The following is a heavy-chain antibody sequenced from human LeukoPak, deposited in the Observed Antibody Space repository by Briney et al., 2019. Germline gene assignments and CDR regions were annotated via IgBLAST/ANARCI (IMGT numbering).Heavy chain of an antibody. V-gene: IGHV4-59*01. Sequence: ASETLSLTCTVSVGSISSYYWRCIRQPPGQGLEWIGYIYYSGSTNYNPSLKSRVTISVDTSKNKFSLTLSYVTSADAAVYYCARYQQLGYFDHWVQGTLVTVSS. CDR2: IYYSGST. D-gene: IGHD6-6*01. J-gene: IGHJ4*02. CDR1: VGSISSYY. CDR3: ARYQQLGYFDH.